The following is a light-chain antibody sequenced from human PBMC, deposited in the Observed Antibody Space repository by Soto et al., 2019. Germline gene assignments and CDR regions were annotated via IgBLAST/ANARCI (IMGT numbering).Light chain of an antibody. CDR2: WAS. CDR3: QQYYTTLFT. Sequence: DIVMTQSPESLAVSLGERATINCKSSQSVLYSSNNKNYLAWYQQKPGQPPKLLFYWASTRESGVPDRFSGSGSGTDFTLTISSLQAEDVAVYYCQQYYTTLFTFGGGTKVEIK. J-gene: IGKJ4*01. V-gene: IGKV4-1*01. CDR1: QSVLYSSNNKNY.